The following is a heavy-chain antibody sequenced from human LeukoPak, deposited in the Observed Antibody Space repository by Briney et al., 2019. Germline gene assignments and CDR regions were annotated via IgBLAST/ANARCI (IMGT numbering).Heavy chain of an antibody. V-gene: IGHV7-4-1*02. Sequence: ASVKVSCKASGYTISNYAMNWVRQAPGHGLEWMGWINTNTGNPTYAQGFTGRFVFSLDTSVSTAYLQIRSLKAEDTAVYYCARDPQVSYYGSGSIDYWGQGTLVTVSS. CDR2: INTNTGNP. CDR3: ARDPQVSYYGSGSIDY. CDR1: GYTISNYA. D-gene: IGHD3-10*01. J-gene: IGHJ4*02.